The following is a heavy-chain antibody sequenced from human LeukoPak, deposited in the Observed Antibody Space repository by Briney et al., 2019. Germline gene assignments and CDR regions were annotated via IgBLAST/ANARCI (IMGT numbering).Heavy chain of an antibody. CDR2: ISGSDDST. V-gene: IGHV3-23*01. CDR1: GSTFSSYA. J-gene: IGHJ4*02. CDR3: AKLRSGGPAAGNY. Sequence: GGSLRLSCAASGSTFSSYAISWVRQAPGKGLEWVSAISGSDDSTYYADSVKGRFTISRDNSKNTVYLQMNSLRAEDTAVYYCAKLRSGGPAAGNYWGQGTLVTVSS. D-gene: IGHD6-13*01.